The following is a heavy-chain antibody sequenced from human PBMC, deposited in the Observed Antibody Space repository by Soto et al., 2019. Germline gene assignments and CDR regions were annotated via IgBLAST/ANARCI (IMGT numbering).Heavy chain of an antibody. CDR2: IYWDDDK. CDR1: GFSLSTSGVG. V-gene: IGHV2-5*02. J-gene: IGHJ4*02. Sequence: SGPTMVNPTQTLTLTWTFSGFSLSTSGVGVGWIRQPPGKALEWLALIYWDDDKRYSPSLKSRLTITKDTSKNQVVLTMTNMDPVDTATYYCARHGGYYYDSSGYYPDYWGQRTLVSVSS. CDR3: ARHGGYYYDSSGYYPDY. D-gene: IGHD3-22*01.